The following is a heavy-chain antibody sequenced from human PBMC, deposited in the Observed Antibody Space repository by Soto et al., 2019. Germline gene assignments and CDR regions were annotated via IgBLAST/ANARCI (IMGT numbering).Heavy chain of an antibody. CDR3: ARGHHSLDV. V-gene: IGHV3-11*06. J-gene: IGHJ6*02. CDR1: GFTFSDHY. CDR2: INPSGTNT. D-gene: IGHD4-4*01. Sequence: QVQLAESGGGLAKPGGSLRLSCVVSGFTFSDHYMSWIRQAPGKGLEWISYINPSGTNTDYANSVKGRFTISRDNAKNSLYLQMNSLRVEDTALYYCARGHHSLDVWGQGATVTVSS.